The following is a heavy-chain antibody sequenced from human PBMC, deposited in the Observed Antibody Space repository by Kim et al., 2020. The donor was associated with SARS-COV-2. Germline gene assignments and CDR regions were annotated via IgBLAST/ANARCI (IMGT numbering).Heavy chain of an antibody. D-gene: IGHD2-15*01. V-gene: IGHV4-34*04. Sequence: SESLSLTCAVYGGSFSGYSRSWVRQPPGKGLEWVGEIKNSGSTNNNPSPKSGATISVDTSKDQFTLNLSSVNAADTAVNYCARGFGPNAQSWWYYLWYF. CDR1: GGSFSGYS. CDR3: ARGFGPNAQSWWYYLWYF. J-gene: IGHJ2*01. CDR2: IKNSGST.